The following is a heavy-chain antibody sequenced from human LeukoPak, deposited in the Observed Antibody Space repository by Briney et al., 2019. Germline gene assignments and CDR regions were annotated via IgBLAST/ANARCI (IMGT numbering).Heavy chain of an antibody. V-gene: IGHV4-30-2*01. Sequence: SETLSLTCAVSGGSISSAGYSWSWLRQPPGKGLEWIGYIYHSGSTYSNPSLKSRATISVDRTNNQFSLMLSSGTAADTAVYYCARGSYSGYGRWFDPWGQGTLVTVPS. CDR3: ARGSYSGYGRWFDP. J-gene: IGHJ5*02. D-gene: IGHD5-12*01. CDR1: GGSISSAGYS. CDR2: IYHSGST.